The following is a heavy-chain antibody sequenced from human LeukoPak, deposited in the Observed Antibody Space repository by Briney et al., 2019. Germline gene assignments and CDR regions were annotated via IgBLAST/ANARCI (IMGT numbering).Heavy chain of an antibody. CDR3: AREHLDDSSGYYYVIGY. V-gene: IGHV1-46*01. D-gene: IGHD3-22*01. Sequence: ASVTVSCKASGYTFTSYYMHWVRQAPGQGLEWMGIINPSGGSTSYAQKFQGRVTMTRDTSTSTVYMELSSLRSEDTAVYYCAREHLDDSSGYYYVIGYWGQGTLVTVSS. CDR1: GYTFTSYY. J-gene: IGHJ4*02. CDR2: INPSGGST.